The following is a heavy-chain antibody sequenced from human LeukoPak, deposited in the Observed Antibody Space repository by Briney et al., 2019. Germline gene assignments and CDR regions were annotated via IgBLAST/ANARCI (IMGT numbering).Heavy chain of an antibody. CDR1: GFTFSNYG. CDR3: ARDFCSTTTCLDY. CDR2: IWYDGSNK. J-gene: IGHJ4*02. D-gene: IGHD2-2*01. V-gene: IGHV3-33*01. Sequence: GGSLRLSCAASGFTFSNYGMQWVRQAPGKGLEWVAVIWYDGSNKYYADSVKGRFTISRDDSKNMMYLQMNSLKVEDTAVYYCARDFCSTTTCLDYWGQGVLVTVSS.